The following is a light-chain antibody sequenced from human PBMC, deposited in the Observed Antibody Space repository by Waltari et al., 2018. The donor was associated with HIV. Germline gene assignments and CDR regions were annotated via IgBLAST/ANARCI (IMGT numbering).Light chain of an antibody. CDR1: SSDIGGYNY. CDR3: SSYVSTKNVL. CDR2: NVN. J-gene: IGLJ2*01. V-gene: IGLV2-14*03. Sequence: QSALTQPASLSGSPGQSITISCSGSSSDIGGYNYASWYQQHPGKAPKLIIYNVNHRPPGISERFSGSSSGNTASLTISGLQAEYEAIYYCSSYVSTKNVLFGGGTKVTVV.